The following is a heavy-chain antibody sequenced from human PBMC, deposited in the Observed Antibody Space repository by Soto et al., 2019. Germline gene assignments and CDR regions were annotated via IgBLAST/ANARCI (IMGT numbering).Heavy chain of an antibody. D-gene: IGHD2-2*01. CDR3: ARARILVVPGVTPVYYHYGMDV. CDR2: ISAYNGNT. CDR1: GYTFSNYG. J-gene: IGHJ6*02. Sequence: QLQLVQSGAEVKKPGASVKVSCKASGYTFSNYGISWVRQAPGLGLEWMGWISAYNGNTNYVQKLQGRVTMTTDTSTSTAYMELMSLRSDDTAVYYCARARILVVPGVTPVYYHYGMDVWGQGTTVTVSS. V-gene: IGHV1-18*01.